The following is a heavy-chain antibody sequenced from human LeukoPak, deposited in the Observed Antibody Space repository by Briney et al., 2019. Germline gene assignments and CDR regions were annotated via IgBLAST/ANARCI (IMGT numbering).Heavy chain of an antibody. CDR3: AGDYGDSRGGGFDP. D-gene: IGHD4-17*01. J-gene: IGHJ5*02. V-gene: IGHV3-53*01. CDR2: IYSGGST. CDR1: GFTFSSYV. Sequence: GGSLRLSCAASGFTFSSYVMHWVRQAPGKGLEWVSVIYSGGSTYYADSVKGRFTISRDNSKNTLYLQMNSLRAEDTAVYYCAGDYGDSRGGGFDPWGQGTLVTVSS.